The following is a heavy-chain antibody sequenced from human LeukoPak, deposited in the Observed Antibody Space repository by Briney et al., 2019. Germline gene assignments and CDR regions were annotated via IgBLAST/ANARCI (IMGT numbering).Heavy chain of an antibody. CDR3: ARGTPPYIVGATPPRDNWFDP. Sequence: HRASVKVSCKASGYTFTSYGISWVRQAPGQGLEWMGRIIPILGIANYAQRFQGRVTLTADKSTSTAYMELSSLTFEDTAVYYCARGTPPYIVGATPPRDNWFDPWGQGTLVTVSS. V-gene: IGHV1-69*04. CDR2: IIPILGIA. D-gene: IGHD1-26*01. CDR1: GYTFTSYG. J-gene: IGHJ5*02.